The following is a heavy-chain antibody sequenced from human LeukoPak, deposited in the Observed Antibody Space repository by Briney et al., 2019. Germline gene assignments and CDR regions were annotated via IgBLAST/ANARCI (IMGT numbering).Heavy chain of an antibody. CDR1: GFTFSSYA. Sequence: PGGSLRLSCAASGFTFSSYAMHWVRQAPGKGLEWVAVISYDGSNKYYADSVKGRFTISRDNSKNTLYLQMNSLRAEDTAVYYCAGGHATDYWGQGTLVTASS. J-gene: IGHJ4*02. CDR2: ISYDGSNK. CDR3: AGGHATDY. V-gene: IGHV3-30*04.